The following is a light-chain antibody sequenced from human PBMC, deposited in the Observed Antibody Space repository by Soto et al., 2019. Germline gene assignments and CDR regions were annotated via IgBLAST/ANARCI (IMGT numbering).Light chain of an antibody. J-gene: IGKJ1*01. V-gene: IGKV3-20*01. Sequence: DNVLTQSTATLSLSPGARATLSCRASQSVGGSHLAWYQQKPGQAPRLLIVDVSSRASGIKDRFSGRGSGTDFTLTIARLEPEYCAVYYFQQYCGSPRWSFGQGSKVEI. CDR1: QSVGGSH. CDR2: DVS. CDR3: QQYCGSPRWS.